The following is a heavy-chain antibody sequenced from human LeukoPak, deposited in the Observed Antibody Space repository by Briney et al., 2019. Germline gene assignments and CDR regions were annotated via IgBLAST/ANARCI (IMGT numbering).Heavy chain of an antibody. D-gene: IGHD1-26*01. CDR3: ATGRYSGSVDY. Sequence: PSETLSLTCAVSGYSLCIGFYCGWVRQPPGKGLEWIGNMYHTGTIYYNPSLRSRPTISEDTSKSHFSLTVDSVTAADTAVYYWATGRYSGSVDYWGQGILVTVSS. J-gene: IGHJ4*02. CDR2: MYHTGTI. V-gene: IGHV4-38-2*01. CDR1: GYSLCIGFY.